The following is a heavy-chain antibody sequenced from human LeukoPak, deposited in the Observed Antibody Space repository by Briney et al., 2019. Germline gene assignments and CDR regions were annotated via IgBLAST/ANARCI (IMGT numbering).Heavy chain of an antibody. CDR3: ASGLWSSFYGMDV. V-gene: IGHV4-30-4*01. D-gene: IGHD5-18*01. Sequence: PSETLSLTCTVSGGSISSGDYYWSWIRQPPGKGLEWIGYIYYSGSTYYNPSLKSRVTISVDTSKNQFSLKLSSVTAADTAVYYCASGLWSSFYGMDVWGQGTTVTVSS. CDR2: IYYSGST. J-gene: IGHJ6*02. CDR1: GGSISSGDYY.